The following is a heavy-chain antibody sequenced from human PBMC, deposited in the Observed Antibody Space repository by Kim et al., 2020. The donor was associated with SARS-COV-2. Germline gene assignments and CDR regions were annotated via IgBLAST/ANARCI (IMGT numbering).Heavy chain of an antibody. J-gene: IGHJ3*02. CDR3: ATIIYGGGVMAGDAFDI. V-gene: IGHV1-69*13. CDR1: GGTFSSYA. CDR2: IIPIFGTA. D-gene: IGHD3-16*01. Sequence: SVKVSCKASGGTFSSYAISWVRQAPGQGLEWMGGIIPIFGTANSAQKFQGRVTITADESTSTAYMELSSLRSEDTAVYYCATIIYGGGVMAGDAFDIWG.